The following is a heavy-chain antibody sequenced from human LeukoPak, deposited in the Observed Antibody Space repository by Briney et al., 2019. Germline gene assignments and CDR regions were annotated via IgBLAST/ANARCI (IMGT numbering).Heavy chain of an antibody. CDR3: ARDEWGSAFDY. V-gene: IGHV3-48*03. J-gene: IGHJ4*02. CDR1: GFTFSSYE. CDR2: ISSSGSTI. Sequence: GGSLRLSCAASGFTFSSYEMNWVRRAPGKGLEWVSYISSSGSTIYYADSVKGRFTISRDNAKNSLYLQMNSLRAEDTAVYYCARDEWGSAFDYWGQGTLVTVSS. D-gene: IGHD7-27*01.